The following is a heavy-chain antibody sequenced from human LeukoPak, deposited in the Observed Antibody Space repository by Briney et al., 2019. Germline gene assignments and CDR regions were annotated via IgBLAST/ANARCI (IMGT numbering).Heavy chain of an antibody. J-gene: IGHJ3*02. CDR2: ISAYNGHT. Sequence: GASVKVSCKASGYTFTGYYMHWVRQAPGQGLEWMGWISAYNGHTNYAQKFQGRVTMTTDTSTSTAYMELRSLRSDDTAVYYCARGGRWELPRPYAFDIWGQGTMVTVSS. V-gene: IGHV1-18*04. D-gene: IGHD1-26*01. CDR1: GYTFTGYY. CDR3: ARGGRWELPRPYAFDI.